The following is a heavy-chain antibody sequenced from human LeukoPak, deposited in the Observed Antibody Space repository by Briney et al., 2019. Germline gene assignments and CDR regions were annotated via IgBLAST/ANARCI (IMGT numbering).Heavy chain of an antibody. CDR1: GFTFIRFN. Sequence: GGSLRLSCAASGFTFIRFNMNWVRQAPGKGLELVSSITTSGTYIYYADSVKGRFTISRDNAKNSLSLQMNSLRADDAAVYYCARASGKQLAGYLPDGFDIWGQGTMVTVSS. V-gene: IGHV3-21*01. CDR3: ARASGKQLAGYLPDGFDI. D-gene: IGHD3-9*01. CDR2: ITTSGTYI. J-gene: IGHJ3*02.